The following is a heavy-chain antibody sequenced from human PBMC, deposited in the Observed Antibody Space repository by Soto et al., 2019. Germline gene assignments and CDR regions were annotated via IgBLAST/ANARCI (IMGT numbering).Heavy chain of an antibody. J-gene: IGHJ5*02. Sequence: QVQLQESGPGLVTPSETLSLTCTGSGGSISRYYWSWIRQPAGKGLECVGRIYTSGSTNYNPSLKSRVTMSVDTSKNQCSLKLSSVTAADTAVYYCARWLGSSWVFDPCGQGTLVTVSS. V-gene: IGHV4-4*07. CDR2: IYTSGST. CDR1: GGSISRYY. CDR3: ARWLGSSWVFDP. D-gene: IGHD6-13*01.